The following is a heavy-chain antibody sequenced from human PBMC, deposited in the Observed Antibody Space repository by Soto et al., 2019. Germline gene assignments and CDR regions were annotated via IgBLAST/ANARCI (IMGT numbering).Heavy chain of an antibody. CDR1: GYTFTGYY. CDR3: ARGLSRDYYYYGMDV. CDR2: INPNSGGT. J-gene: IGHJ6*02. D-gene: IGHD2-15*01. Sequence: ASVKVSCKASGYTFTGYYMHWVRQAPGQGLEWMGWINPNSGGTNYAQKFQGWVTMTRDTSISTAYMELSRLRSDDTAVYYCARGLSRDYYYYGMDVWGQGTTVTVPS. V-gene: IGHV1-2*04.